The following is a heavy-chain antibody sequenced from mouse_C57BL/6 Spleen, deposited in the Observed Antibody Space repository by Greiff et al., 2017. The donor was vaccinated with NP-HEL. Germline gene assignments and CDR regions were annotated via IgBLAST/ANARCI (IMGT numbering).Heavy chain of an antibody. CDR2: IYPGDGDT. V-gene: IGHV1-82*01. D-gene: IGHD1-1*01. CDR1: GYAFSSSW. Sequence: QVHVKQSGPELVKPGASVKISCKASGYAFSSSWMNWVKQRPGKGLEWIGRIYPGDGDTNYNGKFKGKATLTADKSSSTAYMQLSSLTSEDSAVYFCASPTTVGFDYWGQGTTLTVSS. CDR3: ASPTTVGFDY. J-gene: IGHJ2*01.